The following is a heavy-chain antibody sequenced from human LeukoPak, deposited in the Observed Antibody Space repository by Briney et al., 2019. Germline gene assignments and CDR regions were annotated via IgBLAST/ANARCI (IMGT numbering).Heavy chain of an antibody. CDR1: GGSFSGYY. CDR3: ARVPDYYGSGSYHYCYYYMDV. J-gene: IGHJ6*03. D-gene: IGHD3-10*01. Sequence: SETLSLTCAVYGGSFSGYYWSWIRQPLGKGLEWIGEINHSGSTNYNPSLKSRVTISVDTSKNQFSLKLSSVTAADTAVYYCARVPDYYGSGSYHYCYYYMDVWGKGTTVTVSS. V-gene: IGHV4-34*01. CDR2: INHSGST.